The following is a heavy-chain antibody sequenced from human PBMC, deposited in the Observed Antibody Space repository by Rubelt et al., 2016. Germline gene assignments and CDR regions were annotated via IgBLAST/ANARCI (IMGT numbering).Heavy chain of an antibody. Sequence: ASGFVFSSYAMSWVRQAPGKGLEWVSGTSGDGKNKYYADSVKGRFTISRDNATNSLYLQMNSLRAEDTAVYYCARDYYGDYVDAFDIWGQGTMVTVSS. V-gene: IGHV3-23*01. CDR1: GFVFSSYA. CDR3: ARDYYGDYVDAFDI. J-gene: IGHJ3*02. CDR2: TSGDGKNK. D-gene: IGHD4-17*01.